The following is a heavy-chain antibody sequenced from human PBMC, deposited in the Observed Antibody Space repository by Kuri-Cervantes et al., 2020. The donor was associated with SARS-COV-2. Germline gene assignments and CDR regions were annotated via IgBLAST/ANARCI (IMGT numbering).Heavy chain of an antibody. D-gene: IGHD2-2*01. CDR1: GFTFSSYG. CDR2: ISYDGSNK. J-gene: IGHJ6*02. CDR3: AKDIVVVPAATGRYYFYGMDV. Sequence: GGSLRLFCAASGFTFSSYGMHWVRQAPGKGLEWVAVISYDGSNKYYADSVKGRFTIARDNSKNTLYLQMNSLRAEDTAVYYCAKDIVVVPAATGRYYFYGMDVWGQGTTVTVSS. V-gene: IGHV3-30*18.